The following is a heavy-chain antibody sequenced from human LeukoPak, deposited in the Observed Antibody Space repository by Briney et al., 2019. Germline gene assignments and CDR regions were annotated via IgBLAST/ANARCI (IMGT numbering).Heavy chain of an antibody. CDR1: GFTFSSFD. J-gene: IGHJ4*02. V-gene: IGHV3-23*01. Sequence: PGGSLRLSCAASGFTFSSFDMSWVRQAPGKGLEWVSTISGSGDSTYYADSVKDRFTISRDNSKNTLYLQVNSLRADDTALYYWVNDRYVHVGDWGQGTLVIVSS. D-gene: IGHD3-16*01. CDR2: ISGSGDST. CDR3: VNDRYVHVGD.